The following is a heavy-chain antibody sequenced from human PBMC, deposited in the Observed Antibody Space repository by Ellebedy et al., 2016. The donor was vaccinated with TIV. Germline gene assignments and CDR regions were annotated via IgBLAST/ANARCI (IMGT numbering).Heavy chain of an antibody. CDR3: ARLSAAWYYLAY. CDR2: NSPSNGNT. D-gene: IGHD2-15*01. J-gene: IGHJ4*02. V-gene: IGHV1-18*01. Sequence: AASVKVSCKASGYTFTSHGISWVRQAPGQGLEWMGWNSPSNGNTNYAQKVQGRVTMTTDTSTSTAYMELRSLRSDDTAVYYCARLSAAWYYLAYWGQGTLVTVSS. CDR1: GYTFTSHG.